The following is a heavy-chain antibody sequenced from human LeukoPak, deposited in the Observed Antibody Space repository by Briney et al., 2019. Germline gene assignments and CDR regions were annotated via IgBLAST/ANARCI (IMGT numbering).Heavy chain of an antibody. CDR3: THTVDYGGNPNDY. V-gene: IGHV2-5*01. D-gene: IGHD4-23*01. J-gene: IGHJ4*02. Sequence: SGPTLVKPTQTLTLTCTFSGFSLSSGVVGVGWIRQPPAKALEWLALIYWNDDKRYTPSLKNRLTITKDASEKRVVLTMTNMEPVDTGTYYCTHTVDYGGNPNDYWGQGTLVTVSS. CDR2: IYWNDDK. CDR1: GFSLSSGVVG.